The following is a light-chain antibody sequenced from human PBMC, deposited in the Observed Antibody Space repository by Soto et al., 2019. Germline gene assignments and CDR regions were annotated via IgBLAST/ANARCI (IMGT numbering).Light chain of an antibody. CDR3: QQYSSSSEWT. CDR2: DAS. Sequence: DIQMTQSPSTLSASVGDRVSITCLASQSISSWLAWYQQKPGKAPKLLIYDASSLESGVPSRFSGSGSGTEFTLTISSLQPDDFATYYCQQYSSSSEWTFGQGTKV. CDR1: QSISSW. V-gene: IGKV1-5*01. J-gene: IGKJ1*01.